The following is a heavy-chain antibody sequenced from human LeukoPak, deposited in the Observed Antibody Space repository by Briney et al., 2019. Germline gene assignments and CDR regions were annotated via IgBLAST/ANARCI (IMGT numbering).Heavy chain of an antibody. CDR3: ARDPYYDSSGYFVHYYYYYYMDV. D-gene: IGHD3-22*01. Sequence: ASVTVSCKASGYTFTSYGISWVRQAPGQGLEWMGWISAYNGNTNYAQKLQGRVTMTTDTSTSAAYMELRNLRSDDTAVYYCARDPYYDSSGYFVHYYYYYYMDVWGKGTTVTISS. CDR2: ISAYNGNT. V-gene: IGHV1-18*01. CDR1: GYTFTSYG. J-gene: IGHJ6*03.